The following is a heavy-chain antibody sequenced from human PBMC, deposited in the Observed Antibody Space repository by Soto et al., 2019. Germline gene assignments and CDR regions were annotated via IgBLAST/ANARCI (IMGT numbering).Heavy chain of an antibody. CDR3: AKDIGVSSPATTGYYGMDV. Sequence: PGGPLRLSCAASGFTFDDYTMHWVRQAPGKGLEWVSLISWDGGSTYYADSVKGRFTISRDNSKNSLYLQMNSLRTEDTALYYCAKDIGVSSPATTGYYGMDVWGQGTTVTVSS. J-gene: IGHJ6*02. CDR2: ISWDGGST. D-gene: IGHD5-12*01. V-gene: IGHV3-43*01. CDR1: GFTFDDYT.